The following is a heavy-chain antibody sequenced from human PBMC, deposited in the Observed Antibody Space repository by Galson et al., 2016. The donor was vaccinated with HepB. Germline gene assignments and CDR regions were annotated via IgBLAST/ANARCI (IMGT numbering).Heavy chain of an antibody. D-gene: IGHD2-2*01. Sequence: TLSLTCSVSDDSFSGGSVSWSWIRQPPGQGLEWLGSIYHSGDTYYNASLKSRLIISQDRSKNELSLNLTSVTAADTAVYYCARGRFCTSASCHFDSWGQGTLVTVSS. CDR1: DDSFSGGSVS. CDR3: ARGRFCTSASCHFDS. J-gene: IGHJ4*02. V-gene: IGHV4-30-2*01. CDR2: IYHSGDT.